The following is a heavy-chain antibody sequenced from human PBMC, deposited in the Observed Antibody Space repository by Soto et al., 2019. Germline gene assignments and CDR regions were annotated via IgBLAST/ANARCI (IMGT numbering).Heavy chain of an antibody. CDR2: IIPIFGTA. CDR3: ARGYCSGGSCYSGYYYYGMDV. Sequence: QVQLVQSGAEVKKPGSSVKVSCKASGGTFSSYAISWVRQAPGQGLEWMGGIIPIFGTANYAQKFQGRVTITADESTSTAYMELSSLRSEDTAVYYCARGYCSGGSCYSGYYYYGMDVWGQGTTVTVSS. J-gene: IGHJ6*02. V-gene: IGHV1-69*01. CDR1: GGTFSSYA. D-gene: IGHD2-15*01.